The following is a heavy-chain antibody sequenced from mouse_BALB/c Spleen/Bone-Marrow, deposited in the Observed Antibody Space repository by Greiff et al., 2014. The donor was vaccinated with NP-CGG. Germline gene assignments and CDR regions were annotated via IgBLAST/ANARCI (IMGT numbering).Heavy chain of an antibody. CDR3: ASTYYGNPFAY. Sequence: DVMLAESGGGLVQPGGSLKLSCATSGFTFSDYYMYWVRQTPEKRLEWVAYISNGGGSTYYPDTVKGRFTISRDNAKNTLYLQMSRLKSENTAMYYCASTYYGNPFAYWGQGTLVTVSA. J-gene: IGHJ3*01. CDR2: ISNGGGST. CDR1: GFTFSDYY. D-gene: IGHD2-10*01. V-gene: IGHV5-12*02.